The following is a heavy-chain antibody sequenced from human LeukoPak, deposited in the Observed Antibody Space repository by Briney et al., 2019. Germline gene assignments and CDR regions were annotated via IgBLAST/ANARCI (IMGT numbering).Heavy chain of an antibody. CDR2: IYYSGST. J-gene: IGHJ5*02. V-gene: IGHV4-30-4*08. Sequence: SQTLSLTCTVSGGSISSGDYYWSWIRQPPGKGLEWIGYIYYSGSTYYNPSLKSRVTISVDTSKNQFSLKLSSVTAADKAVYDCARDRASSSWYIENWFDPWGQGTLVTVSS. CDR3: ARDRASSSWYIENWFDP. D-gene: IGHD6-13*01. CDR1: GGSISSGDYY.